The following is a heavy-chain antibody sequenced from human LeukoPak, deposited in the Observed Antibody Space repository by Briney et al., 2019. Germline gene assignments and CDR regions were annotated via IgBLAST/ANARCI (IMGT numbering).Heavy chain of an antibody. CDR2: ISYDGSNK. J-gene: IGHJ3*02. CDR3: ARREPTTVTHWAFDI. V-gene: IGHV3-30*04. Sequence: GRSLRLSCAASGFTFSSYAMHWVRQAPGKGLEWVAVISYDGSNKYYADSVKGRFTISRDNSKNTLYLQMNSLRAEATAVYYCARREPTTVTHWAFDIWGQGTMVTVSS. D-gene: IGHD4-17*01. CDR1: GFTFSSYA.